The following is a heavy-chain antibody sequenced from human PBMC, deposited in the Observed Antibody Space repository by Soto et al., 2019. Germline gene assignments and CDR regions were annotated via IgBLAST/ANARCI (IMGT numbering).Heavy chain of an antibody. J-gene: IGHJ4*02. CDR1: GFTFSSYG. CDR3: AKDLQSNLRGYSYGYDY. V-gene: IGHV3-30*18. Sequence: GGSLRLSCAASGFTFSSYGMHWVRQAPGKGLEWVAVISYDGSNKYYADSVKGRFTISRDNSKNTLYLQMNSLRAEDTAVYYCAKDLQSNLRGYSYGYDYWGQGTLVTVSS. D-gene: IGHD5-18*01. CDR2: ISYDGSNK.